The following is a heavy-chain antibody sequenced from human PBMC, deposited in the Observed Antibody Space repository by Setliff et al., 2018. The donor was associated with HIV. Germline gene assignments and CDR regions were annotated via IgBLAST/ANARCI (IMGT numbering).Heavy chain of an antibody. CDR3: AKDLVYYDSSGDLDY. J-gene: IGHJ4*02. CDR1: GFTFSSYE. Sequence: GGSLRLSCAASGFTFSSYEMNWVRQAPGKGLEWVSYISGSGGSPYYADSVKGRFTISRDNSKNTLYLQMNSLRAEDTAVYYCAKDLVYYDSSGDLDYWGQGTLVTVSS. CDR2: ISGSGGSP. D-gene: IGHD3-22*01. V-gene: IGHV3-23*01.